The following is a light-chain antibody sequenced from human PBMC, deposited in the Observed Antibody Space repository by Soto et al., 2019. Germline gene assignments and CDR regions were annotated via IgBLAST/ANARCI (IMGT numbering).Light chain of an antibody. V-gene: IGLV1-40*01. J-gene: IGLJ2*01. CDR3: PYYDNSLSHVA. Sequence: QSVLTQPPSVSGAPGQRVTIPCTGSNSNIGSFYDVHWYQQLPGTVPKLLIYGDNNRPSGVPDRFSGTKSGPSASPAITVLQARKGAIFYSPYYDNSLSHVAFGGGPRLT. CDR2: GDN. CDR1: NSNIGSFYD.